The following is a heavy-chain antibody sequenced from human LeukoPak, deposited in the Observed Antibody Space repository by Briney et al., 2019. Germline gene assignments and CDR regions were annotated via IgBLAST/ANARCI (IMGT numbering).Heavy chain of an antibody. Sequence: GGSLRLPCAASGFSFSRFWMHCARHAPGKGLVCLSRITSDGSNRDYADSVKGRFTISRDNAKNTLYLQMNSLRAEDTAVYFCVREDIVVVTTLDHWGQGSLVTVSS. J-gene: IGHJ4*02. CDR1: GFSFSRFW. D-gene: IGHD2-21*02. CDR2: ITSDGSNR. CDR3: VREDIVVVTTLDH. V-gene: IGHV3-74*01.